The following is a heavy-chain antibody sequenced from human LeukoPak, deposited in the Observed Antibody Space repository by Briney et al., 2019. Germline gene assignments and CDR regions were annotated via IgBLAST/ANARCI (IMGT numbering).Heavy chain of an antibody. V-gene: IGHV1-46*01. CDR3: ARDLWNGPTWFDP. D-gene: IGHD3-3*01. J-gene: IGHJ5*02. CDR2: INPSGGST. Sequence: GASVKVSCKASGHTFTNYYMHWVRQAPGQGLEWMGIINPSGGSTSYAQKFQGRVTMTRATSTSTVFMELTSLRSEDTAVYYCARDLWNGPTWFDPWGQGTLVTVSS. CDR1: GHTFTNYY.